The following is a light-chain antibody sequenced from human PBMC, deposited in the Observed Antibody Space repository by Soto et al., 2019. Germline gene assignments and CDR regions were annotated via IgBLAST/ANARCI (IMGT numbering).Light chain of an antibody. J-gene: IGKJ5*01. V-gene: IGKV3-20*01. CDR1: QDINNY. Sequence: VLTQPAAASLSPGDRATLSCRASQDINNYLALYQQKPGQPPRLLIYGASTRAPGIPARFSASGSGTDFTLTISRLEPEDFVVYICHQYGTSPTTFGQGTRLEIK. CDR2: GAS. CDR3: HQYGTSPTT.